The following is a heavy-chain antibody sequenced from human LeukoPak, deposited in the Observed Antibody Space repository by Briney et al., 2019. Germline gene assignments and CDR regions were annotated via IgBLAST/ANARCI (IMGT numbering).Heavy chain of an antibody. J-gene: IGHJ4*02. CDR3: AKWGCSGGSCYPFDY. CDR2: VSGSGHST. CDR1: GFTFSIYA. Sequence: GGSLRLSCAASGFTFSIYAMSWVRQAPGKGLEWVSTVSGSGHSTFYADSVKGRFTISRDNSKNTLYLQMNSLRAEDTAVYYCAKWGCSGGSCYPFDYWGQGTLVTVSS. D-gene: IGHD2-15*01. V-gene: IGHV3-23*01.